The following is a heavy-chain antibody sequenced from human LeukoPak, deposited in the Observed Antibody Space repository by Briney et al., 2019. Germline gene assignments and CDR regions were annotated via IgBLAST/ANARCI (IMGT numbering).Heavy chain of an antibody. D-gene: IGHD3-3*01. CDR2: IIPIFGTT. Sequence: ASVKVSCKASGGTFSSYAITWVRQAPGQGLEWMGGIIPIFGTTNYAQKFQGRVTITADGSTSTAYMELRSLRSEDTAVYYCAREATYYDFWSDPRGDDGFNIWGQGTMVTVSS. J-gene: IGHJ3*02. CDR3: AREATYYDFWSDPRGDDGFNI. CDR1: GGTFSSYA. V-gene: IGHV1-69*13.